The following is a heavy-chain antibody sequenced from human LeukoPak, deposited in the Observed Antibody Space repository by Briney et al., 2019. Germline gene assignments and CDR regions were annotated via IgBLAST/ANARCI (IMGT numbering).Heavy chain of an antibody. D-gene: IGHD2-15*01. Sequence: SETLSLTCTVSRGSISSYYWCWIRPRPGQGREWIGYLYYSRSTNYNPSLKRRVTISVDTSKNQFSLKLSSVTAADTAVYYCARGGYCSGGSCYKYYYGMDVWGQGTTVTVSS. J-gene: IGHJ6*02. CDR3: ARGGYCSGGSCYKYYYGMDV. V-gene: IGHV4-59*01. CDR1: RGSISSYY. CDR2: LYYSRST.